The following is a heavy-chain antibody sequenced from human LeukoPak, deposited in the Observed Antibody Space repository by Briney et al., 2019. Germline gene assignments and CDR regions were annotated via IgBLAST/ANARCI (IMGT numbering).Heavy chain of an antibody. D-gene: IGHD3-22*01. Sequence: GGSLRLSCAASGFTFSSYSMNWVRQAPGKGLEWVSSISSSSSYIYYADSVKGRFTISRDNAKNSLYLQMNSLRAEDTAVYYCARQNWGTAHYDSSGALDYWGQGTLVTVSS. J-gene: IGHJ4*02. CDR1: GFTFSSYS. V-gene: IGHV3-21*01. CDR3: ARQNWGTAHYDSSGALDY. CDR2: ISSSSSYI.